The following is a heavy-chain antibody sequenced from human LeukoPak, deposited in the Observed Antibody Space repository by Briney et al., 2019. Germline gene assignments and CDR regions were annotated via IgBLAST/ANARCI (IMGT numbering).Heavy chain of an antibody. D-gene: IGHD5-18*01. CDR3: ETDGPGIQLWCDS. CDR2: IYIGGNT. J-gene: IGHJ4*02. V-gene: IGHV3-53*01. Sequence: GGSLRLSCAADAFSVSSTYMSWARQAPGKGLEWVSDIYIGGNTYYAASVKGRFTISRDSSKNTLFLQMNSLRAEDTAVYFCETDGPGIQLWCDSWGQGTLVTVSS. CDR1: AFSVSSTY.